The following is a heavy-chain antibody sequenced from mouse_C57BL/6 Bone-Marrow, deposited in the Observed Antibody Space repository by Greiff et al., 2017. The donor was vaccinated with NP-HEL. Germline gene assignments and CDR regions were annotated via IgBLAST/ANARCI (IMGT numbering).Heavy chain of an antibody. Sequence: QVQLKESGAELARPGASVKLSCKASGYTFTSYGISWVKQRTGQGLEWIGEIYPRSGNTYYNEKFKGKATLTADKSSSTAYMELRSLTSEDSAVYFCAREGVSTIHYWGQGTLVTVSA. CDR2: IYPRSGNT. CDR3: AREGVSTIHY. J-gene: IGHJ3*01. V-gene: IGHV1-81*01. CDR1: GYTFTSYG. D-gene: IGHD2-1*01.